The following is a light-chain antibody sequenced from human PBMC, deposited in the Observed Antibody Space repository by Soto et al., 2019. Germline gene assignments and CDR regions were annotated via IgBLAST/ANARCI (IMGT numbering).Light chain of an antibody. CDR1: QSISSN. CDR2: GAT. Sequence: EIVMTQSPATLSVFPGERATLSCRASQSISSNLAWYQHKPGQAPRLLILGATTRATAIPARFSGSGSGTEFTLTIGSLQSEDFAVYYCQQYQDWPPLTFGGGTKVEIK. V-gene: IGKV3-15*01. CDR3: QQYQDWPPLT. J-gene: IGKJ4*01.